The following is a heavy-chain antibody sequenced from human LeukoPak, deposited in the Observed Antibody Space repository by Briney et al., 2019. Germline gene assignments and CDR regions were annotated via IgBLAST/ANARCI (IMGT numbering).Heavy chain of an antibody. J-gene: IGHJ4*02. D-gene: IGHD3-10*01. V-gene: IGHV4-4*07. CDR3: AREATMAV. Sequence: PSETLSLTCAVSGGSIPNYYWSWIRQPAGKGLEWIGRTSASGNTNYNPSLKSRVTMSADTSKKQFSLKLTSVTAADTAVYYCAREATMAVWGQGTLVTVSS. CDR2: TSASGNT. CDR1: GGSIPNYY.